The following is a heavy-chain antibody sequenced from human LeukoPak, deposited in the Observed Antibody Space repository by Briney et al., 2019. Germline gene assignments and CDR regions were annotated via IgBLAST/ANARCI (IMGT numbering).Heavy chain of an antibody. CDR1: GYTFTSYG. V-gene: IGHV1-69*04. CDR2: IIPILGIA. D-gene: IGHD3-22*01. Sequence: ASVKVSCKASGYTFTSYGISWVRQAPGQGLEWMGRIIPILGIANYAQKFQGRVTITADKSTSTAYMELSSLRSEDTAVYYCAMIVVVVDYWGQGTLVTVSS. CDR3: AMIVVVVDY. J-gene: IGHJ4*02.